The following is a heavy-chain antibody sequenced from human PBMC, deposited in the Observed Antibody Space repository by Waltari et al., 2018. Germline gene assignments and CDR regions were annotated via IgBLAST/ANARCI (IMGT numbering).Heavy chain of an antibody. CDR2: IHGTGKT. V-gene: IGHV4-4*02. Sequence: QLQLQQSGPGLVKPSESLFLSCAVSGDSVSNTYWWSWVRQPPGKGLEWIGQIHGTGKTNYNPSLESRVTVSMDTSNNQFSLRVTSPTAADTAVYFCARDRGRGLYLDSWGQGTLFTVS. D-gene: IGHD1-26*01. CDR3: ARDRGRGLYLDS. J-gene: IGHJ4*02. CDR1: GDSVSNTYW.